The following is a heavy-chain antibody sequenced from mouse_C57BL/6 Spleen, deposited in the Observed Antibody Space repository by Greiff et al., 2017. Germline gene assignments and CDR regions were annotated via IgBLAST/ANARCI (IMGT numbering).Heavy chain of an antibody. V-gene: IGHV1-69*01. CDR2: IDPSDSYT. CDR1: GYTFTSYW. D-gene: IGHD2-3*01. Sequence: QVQLQQPGAELVMPGASVKLSCKASGYTFTSYWMHWVKQRPGQGLEWIGEIDPSDSYTNYNQKFKGKSTLTVDKSSSTAYMQLSSLTSEDSAVYYCARSYDGYYGGFAYWGQGTLVTVS. CDR3: ARSYDGYYGGFAY. J-gene: IGHJ3*01.